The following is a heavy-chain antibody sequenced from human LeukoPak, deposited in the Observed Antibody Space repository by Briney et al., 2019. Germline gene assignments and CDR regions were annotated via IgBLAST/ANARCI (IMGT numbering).Heavy chain of an antibody. CDR2: IYYSGST. Sequence: PSETLSLTCTVSGGSISSSSYYWGWIRQPPGKGLEWIGSIYYSGSTNYNPSLKSRVTISVDTSKNQFSLKLSSVTAADTAVYYCARDSSPWGSGTTRSYYMDVWGKGTTVTVSS. V-gene: IGHV4-39*07. J-gene: IGHJ6*03. CDR1: GGSISSSSYY. CDR3: ARDSSPWGSGTTRSYYMDV. D-gene: IGHD3-10*01.